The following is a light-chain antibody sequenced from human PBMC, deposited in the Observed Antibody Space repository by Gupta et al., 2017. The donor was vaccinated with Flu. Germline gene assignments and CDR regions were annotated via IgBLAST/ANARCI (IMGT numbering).Light chain of an antibody. Sequence: SYELTQPLSVSVSPGQTASITCSGDKLGDKYACWYQQKPGQSPVLVIYQDSKRPSGIPERFSGSNSGNTATLTISGTQAMDEADYYCQAWDSSRYVFGTRTKVTVL. CDR1: KLGDKY. CDR3: QAWDSSRYV. V-gene: IGLV3-1*01. CDR2: QDS. J-gene: IGLJ1*01.